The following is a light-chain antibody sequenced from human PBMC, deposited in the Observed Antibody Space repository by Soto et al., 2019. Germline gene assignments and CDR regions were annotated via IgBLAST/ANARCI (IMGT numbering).Light chain of an antibody. CDR3: CSYAGSIYV. J-gene: IGLJ1*01. CDR2: EGS. Sequence: ALTQPAFVSGSPGQSITISCTGTSSDVGSYNLVSWYQQHPGKAPKLMIYEGSKRPSGVSNRFSGSKSGNTASLTISGLQAEDEADYYCCSYAGSIYVFGTGTKVTVL. V-gene: IGLV2-23*01. CDR1: SSDVGSYNL.